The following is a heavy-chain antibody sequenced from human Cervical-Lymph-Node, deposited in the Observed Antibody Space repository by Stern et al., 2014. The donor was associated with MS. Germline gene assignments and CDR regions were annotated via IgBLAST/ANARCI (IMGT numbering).Heavy chain of an antibody. D-gene: IGHD6-19*01. Sequence: VQLVQSGGGLVQPGGSLRLSCAASGFTFDEYALPLVRQVPGKGLEWVSGISWNSASIAYADSVRGRFSISRDNAKNSLYLHMNSLRAEDTALYYCAKDQMGSGWYYFDYWGQGTLVTVSS. CDR3: AKDQMGSGWYYFDY. CDR2: ISWNSASI. V-gene: IGHV3-9*01. J-gene: IGHJ4*02. CDR1: GFTFDEYA.